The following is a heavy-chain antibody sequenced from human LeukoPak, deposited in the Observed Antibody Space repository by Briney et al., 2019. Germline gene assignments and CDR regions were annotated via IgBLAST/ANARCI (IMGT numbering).Heavy chain of an antibody. CDR3: TTELVVVTSIFDY. CDR1: GFTFSNAW. V-gene: IGHV3-15*01. Sequence: GGSLRLSCAASGFTFSNAWMSWVRQAPGKGLEWVGRIKSKTDGGTTDYAAPVKGRFTISRDDSKNTLYLQMNSLKTEDTAVYYCTTELVVVTSIFDYWGQGTLVTVSS. CDR2: IKSKTDGGTT. D-gene: IGHD3-22*01. J-gene: IGHJ4*02.